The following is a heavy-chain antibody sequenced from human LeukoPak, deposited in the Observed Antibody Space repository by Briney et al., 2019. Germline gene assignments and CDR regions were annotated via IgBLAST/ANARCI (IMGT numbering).Heavy chain of an antibody. J-gene: IGHJ4*02. CDR2: INPDNGGT. CDR3: ARVVDSSSRYYFDY. D-gene: IGHD6-13*01. CDR1: GYTFTGYY. Sequence: ASVKVSCKASGYTFTGYYMHWVRQAPGQGLVWMGWINPDNGGTAYAQKFQGRVTMTRDPSISTAYMELSRLSSDDTAVYYCARVVDSSSRYYFDYWGQGTLVTVSS. V-gene: IGHV1-2*02.